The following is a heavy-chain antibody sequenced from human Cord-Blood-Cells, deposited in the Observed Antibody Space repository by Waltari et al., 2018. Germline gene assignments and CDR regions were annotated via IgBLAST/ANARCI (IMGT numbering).Heavy chain of an antibody. CDR1: GGSISSYY. Sequence: QVQLQESGPGLVKPSETLSLTCTVSGGSISSYYCSWIRQPPGKGLEWIGYIYYSGSTNYNPTLKSRVTISVDTSKSQFSLKLSSVTAADTAVYYCARDKEYQLLQGDNACDIWGQGTMVTVSS. D-gene: IGHD2-2*01. V-gene: IGHV4-59*01. J-gene: IGHJ3*02. CDR3: ARDKEYQLLQGDNACDI. CDR2: IYYSGST.